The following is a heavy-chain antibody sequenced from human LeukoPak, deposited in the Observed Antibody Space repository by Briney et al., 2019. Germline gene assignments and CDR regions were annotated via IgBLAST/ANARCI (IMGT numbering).Heavy chain of an antibody. Sequence: ASVKVSCTASGYTFTDYYMHWVRQAPGQGLEWMGWINPNSGGPNYAQKFQGRVTMTRDTSISTAYMEMSRLRSDDTAVYYCARDVSAGGTNWFDPWGQGTLVTVSS. V-gene: IGHV1-2*02. CDR1: GYTFTDYY. D-gene: IGHD3-16*01. CDR2: INPNSGGP. CDR3: ARDVSAGGTNWFDP. J-gene: IGHJ5*02.